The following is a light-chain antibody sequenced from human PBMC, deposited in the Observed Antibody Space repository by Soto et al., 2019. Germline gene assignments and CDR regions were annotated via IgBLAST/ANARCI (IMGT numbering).Light chain of an antibody. J-gene: IGKJ5*01. V-gene: IGKV3-11*01. CDR2: DAS. Sequence: EIVLTQFPATLSLFPGETATLSCRASQTVGTYLAWYQQKPGQAPRLLISDASNRATGVPIRFSGSGSGTDFTLTISSLEPEDFAVYFCQQRNNWPRITFGQGTRLEIK. CDR1: QTVGTY. CDR3: QQRNNWPRIT.